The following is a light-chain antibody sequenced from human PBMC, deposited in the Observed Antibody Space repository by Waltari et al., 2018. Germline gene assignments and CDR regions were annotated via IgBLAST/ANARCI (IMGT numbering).Light chain of an antibody. CDR1: SSDVGSYNL. Sequence: QSALTQPASVSGSPGQSITISCTGTSSDVGSYNLVSWYQQHPGKAPKLMIYEVSKRPSGVSKRFSGSKAGNMASLTISGLQAEDEADYYCCSYAGSSTSVFGTGTKVTVL. CDR2: EVS. V-gene: IGLV2-23*02. J-gene: IGLJ1*01. CDR3: CSYAGSSTSV.